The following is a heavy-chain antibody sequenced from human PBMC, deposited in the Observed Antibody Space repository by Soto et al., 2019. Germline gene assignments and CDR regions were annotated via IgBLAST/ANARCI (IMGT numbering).Heavy chain of an antibody. CDR1: GFTFSSYA. D-gene: IGHD3-10*01. CDR2: ISYDGSNK. CDR3: ARPDYYGSGSYHY. J-gene: IGHJ4*02. V-gene: IGHV3-30-3*01. Sequence: QVQLVESGGGVVQPGRSLRLSCAASGFTFSSYAMHWVRQAPGKGLEWVAVISYDGSNKYYADSVKGRFTISRDNSKNTLYLQMNSLRAEDTAVYYGARPDYYGSGSYHYWGQGTLVTVSS.